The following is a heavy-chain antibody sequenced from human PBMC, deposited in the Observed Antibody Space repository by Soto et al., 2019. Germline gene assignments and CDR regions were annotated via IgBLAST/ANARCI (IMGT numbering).Heavy chain of an antibody. Sequence: PWGSLRLSCAASGFTCSSYAMSWVRQAPGKGLEWVSAISGSGGSTYYADSVKGRFTISRDNSKNTLYLQMNSLRAEDTAVYYCANRVTARPGYNWFDPWGQGTLVTVSS. J-gene: IGHJ5*02. D-gene: IGHD6-6*01. CDR1: GFTCSSYA. V-gene: IGHV3-23*01. CDR2: ISGSGGST. CDR3: ANRVTARPGYNWFDP.